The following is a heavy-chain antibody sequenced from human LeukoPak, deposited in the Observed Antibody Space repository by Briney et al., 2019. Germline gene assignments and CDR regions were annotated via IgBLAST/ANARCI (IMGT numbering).Heavy chain of an antibody. CDR3: ARDYYDSSGYSLAD. CDR2: IYSGGST. V-gene: IGHV3-53*01. Sequence: GGSLRLSCAASGFTVSSNYMSWVRQAPGKGLEWVSVIYSGGSTYYADSVKGRFTISRDNSKNTLYLQMNSLRAEDTAVYYCARDYYDSSGYSLADWGQGTLVTVSS. CDR1: GFTVSSNY. J-gene: IGHJ4*02. D-gene: IGHD3-22*01.